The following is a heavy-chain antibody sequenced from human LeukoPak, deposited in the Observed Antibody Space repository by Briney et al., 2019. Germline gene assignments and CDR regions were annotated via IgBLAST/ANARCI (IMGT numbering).Heavy chain of an antibody. CDR3: ARDGYYDSSGYRKHDGFDI. J-gene: IGHJ3*02. CDR2: IYSGGIT. Sequence: PGGSLRLSCAASGFTVSTNYMSWVRQAPGKGLEWVSLIYSGGITQYADSVKGRFTISRDNSKNTMYLQVTSLRAEDTAVYHCARDGYYDSSGYRKHDGFDIWGQGTLVTVSS. CDR1: GFTVSTNY. D-gene: IGHD3-22*01. V-gene: IGHV3-66*01.